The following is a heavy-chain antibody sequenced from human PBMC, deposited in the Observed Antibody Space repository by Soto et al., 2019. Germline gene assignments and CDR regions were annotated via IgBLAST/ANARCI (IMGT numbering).Heavy chain of an antibody. V-gene: IGHV1-8*01. Sequence: QERLVQSGAELRRPGASVKISCRASGYNFPSSNVNWVRQASGQGPEWLGWMNAANGNAAFARDFQCRVTMTRDLSTETAYLELGGLSPGDTAMYCCARAVGIGVTGLDLWGPGTFVTVS. J-gene: IGHJ5*02. CDR2: MNAANGNA. CDR1: GYNFPSSN. D-gene: IGHD2-21*02. CDR3: ARAVGIGVTGLDL.